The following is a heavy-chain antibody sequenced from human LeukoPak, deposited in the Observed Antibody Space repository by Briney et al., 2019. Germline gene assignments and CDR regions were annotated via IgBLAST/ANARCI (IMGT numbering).Heavy chain of an antibody. Sequence: ASVKVSCKASGYTFTGYYMHWVRQAPGQGLEWMGWINPNSGGTNYAQKFQGRVTMTRDTSISTAYMELSRLRSDDTAVYYCAREVMILAAIEDYWGQGTLVTVSS. V-gene: IGHV1-2*02. CDR3: AREVMILAAIEDY. J-gene: IGHJ4*02. D-gene: IGHD2-2*01. CDR2: INPNSGGT. CDR1: GYTFTGYY.